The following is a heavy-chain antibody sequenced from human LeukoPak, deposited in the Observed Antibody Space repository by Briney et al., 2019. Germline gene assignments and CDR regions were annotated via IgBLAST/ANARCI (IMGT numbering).Heavy chain of an antibody. V-gene: IGHV3-30*02. CDR3: AKDPSPFYYDRGGPSFDS. D-gene: IGHD3-16*01. J-gene: IGHJ4*02. Sequence: PGGFLRLSCAASRFTFSSYGMHWVRQAPGKGLEWVAVIRYDGSNKYYADSVKGRFTISRDNSKNTLYLQMNRLRPEDTAVYYCAKDPSPFYYDRGGPSFDSWGQGTLVTVSS. CDR2: IRYDGSNK. CDR1: RFTFSSYG.